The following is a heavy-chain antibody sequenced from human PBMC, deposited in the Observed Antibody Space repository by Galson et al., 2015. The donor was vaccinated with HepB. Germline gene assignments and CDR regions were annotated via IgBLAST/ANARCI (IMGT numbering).Heavy chain of an antibody. CDR3: AKALPRATYVDC. CDR1: GFTFSNYY. J-gene: IGHJ4*02. CDR2: ISNDESKN. V-gene: IGHV3-30*18. D-gene: IGHD1-1*01. Sequence: SLRLSCAASGFTFSNYYMHWVRQAPGQGLGWVAPISNDESKNYYVDSVKGRFTISRDNSKNTLYLQMNSLRVEDTAVYYCAKALPRATYVDCWGQGTLVTVSS.